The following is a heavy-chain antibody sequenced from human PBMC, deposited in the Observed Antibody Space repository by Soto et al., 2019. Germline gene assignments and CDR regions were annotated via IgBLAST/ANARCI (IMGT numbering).Heavy chain of an antibody. V-gene: IGHV4-34*01. CDR3: ARGRRWGPVGAFFDY. CDR1: GGSFSGYY. J-gene: IGHJ4*02. CDR2: INHSGSP. Sequence: SETLSLTCAVYGGSFSGYYWSWIRQPPGKGLEWIGEINHSGSPNYNPSLKSRVTISVDTSKNQFSRKLSSLTAADTAVYYCARGRRWGPVGAFFDYWGQGTLVTVSS. D-gene: IGHD2-15*01.